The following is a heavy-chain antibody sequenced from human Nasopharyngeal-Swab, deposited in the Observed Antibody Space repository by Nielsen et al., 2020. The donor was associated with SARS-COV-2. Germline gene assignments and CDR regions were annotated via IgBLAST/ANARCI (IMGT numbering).Heavy chain of an antibody. CDR3: ARDAYCSSINCELPPFDF. Sequence: WIRQPPGKGLKWIGEINDSGSTNYNPSLKSRVTILVDTSKNQFSLKLRSVTAADTAVYYCARDAYCSSINCELPPFDFWGQGTLVTVSS. CDR2: INDSGST. J-gene: IGHJ4*02. D-gene: IGHD2-2*01. V-gene: IGHV4-34*01.